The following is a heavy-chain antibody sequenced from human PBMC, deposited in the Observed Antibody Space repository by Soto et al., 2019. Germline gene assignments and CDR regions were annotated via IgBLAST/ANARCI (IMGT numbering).Heavy chain of an antibody. CDR2: IYYTGST. CDR1: GGSISSYY. Sequence: PSETLSLTCSVSGGSISSYYWSWIRQPPGKGLEWIGYIYYTGSTNSNLSLKSRATISLDTSKNQFSLRLTSVTAEDTAVYYCAKQESDWNDHFDYWGQGTLVTVSS. J-gene: IGHJ4*02. CDR3: AKQESDWNDHFDY. D-gene: IGHD1-1*01. V-gene: IGHV4-59*01.